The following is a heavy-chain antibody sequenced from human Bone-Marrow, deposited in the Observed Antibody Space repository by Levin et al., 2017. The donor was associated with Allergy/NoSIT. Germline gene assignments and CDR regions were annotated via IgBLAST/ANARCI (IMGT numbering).Heavy chain of an antibody. Sequence: PSETLSLTCSVSGGPISSFFWSWVRQAPGKGLEWIGSIYYSGSEDYNPSLKSRLSMSVDRSRRQFSLTLRSVTAADTAVYYCARNGGNWHDVDYHYGMDIWGQGTTVIVS. CDR3: ARNGGNWHDVDYHYGMDI. CDR1: GGPISSFF. V-gene: IGHV4-59*01. J-gene: IGHJ6*02. D-gene: IGHD1-20*01. CDR2: IYYSGSE.